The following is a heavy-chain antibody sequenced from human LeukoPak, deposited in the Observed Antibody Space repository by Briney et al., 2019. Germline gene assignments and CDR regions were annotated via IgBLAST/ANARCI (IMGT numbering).Heavy chain of an antibody. D-gene: IGHD4-17*01. CDR3: ARSHDYGDHPDFDY. CDR1: GYTFTSYG. Sequence: SVKVSCKASGYTFTSYGISWVRQAPGQGLEWMGGIIPIFGTANYAQKFQGRVTITADESTSTAYMELSSLRSEDTAVYYCARSHDYGDHPDFDYWGQGTLVTVSS. V-gene: IGHV1-69*13. CDR2: IIPIFGTA. J-gene: IGHJ4*02.